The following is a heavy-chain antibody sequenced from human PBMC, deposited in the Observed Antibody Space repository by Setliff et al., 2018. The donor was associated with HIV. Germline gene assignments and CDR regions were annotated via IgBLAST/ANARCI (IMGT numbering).Heavy chain of an antibody. D-gene: IGHD6-19*01. J-gene: IGHJ4*02. Sequence: SETLSLTCTVSGGSISSHYWSWVRQPPGKGLEWIGSIYYSGSTNYNPSLKSRVTISVDTSKNQFSLKLSSVTAADTAAYYCAGEYISGWYSGHYWGQGTLVTVSS. CDR1: GGSISSHY. CDR2: IYYSGST. CDR3: AGEYISGWYSGHY. V-gene: IGHV4-59*11.